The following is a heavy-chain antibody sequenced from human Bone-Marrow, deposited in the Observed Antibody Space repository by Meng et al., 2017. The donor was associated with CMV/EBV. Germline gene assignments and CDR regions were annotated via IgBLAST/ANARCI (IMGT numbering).Heavy chain of an antibody. Sequence: GGSLRLSCAASGFTFSSNYMSWVRQAPGKGLEWVSSISSSSNYIYYADSVKGRFTVSRNNAWNSLSLQMNSLRAGDTAVYYCVRGNTYLHYFDSWGQGTQVTVSS. J-gene: IGHJ4*02. CDR1: GFTFSSNY. V-gene: IGHV3-21*06. D-gene: IGHD2/OR15-2a*01. CDR3: VRGNTYLHYFDS. CDR2: ISSSSNYI.